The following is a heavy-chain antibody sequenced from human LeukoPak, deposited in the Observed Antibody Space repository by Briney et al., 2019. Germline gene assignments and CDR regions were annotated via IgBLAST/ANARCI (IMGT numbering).Heavy chain of an antibody. J-gene: IGHJ4*02. CDR1: GFTFSNAW. V-gene: IGHV3-53*01. CDR3: ARLWFGELLFDC. Sequence: PGGSLRLSCAASGFTFSNAWMSWVRQAPGKGLEWVSVIYSGGSTYYADSVKGRFTISRDNSKNTLYLQMNSLRAEDSAVYYCARLWFGELLFDCWGQGTLVTVSS. CDR2: IYSGGST. D-gene: IGHD3-10*01.